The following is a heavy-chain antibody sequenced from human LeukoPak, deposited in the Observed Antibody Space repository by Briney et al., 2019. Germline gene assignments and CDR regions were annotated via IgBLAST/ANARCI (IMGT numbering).Heavy chain of an antibody. J-gene: IGHJ2*01. CDR2: INQDGSEE. CDR3: VREYWYFDL. V-gene: IGHV3-7*01. CDR1: GFTHWTYW. Sequence: GRCLRLSCVASGFTHWTYWMNWVRQAPGKGLEWVANINQDGSEEYHVDSVKCRFTISTDNAKNSTYLQMQSLRAGDTAVYDCVREYWYFDLWGRGTLVTVSS.